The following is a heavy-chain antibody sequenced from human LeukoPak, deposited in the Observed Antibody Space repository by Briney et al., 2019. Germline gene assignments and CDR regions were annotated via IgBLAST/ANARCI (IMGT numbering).Heavy chain of an antibody. CDR2: IYYSGST. CDR3: ARAGSYYDYVWGSYRPNNWFDP. V-gene: IGHV4-39*07. J-gene: IGHJ5*02. Sequence: SETLSLTCTVSGGSISSSSYYWGWIRQPPGKGLEWIGSIYYSGSTYYNPSLKSRVTISVDTSKNQFSLKLSSVTAADTAVYYCARAGSYYDYVWGSYRPNNWFDPWGQGTLVTVSS. CDR1: GGSISSSSYY. D-gene: IGHD3-16*02.